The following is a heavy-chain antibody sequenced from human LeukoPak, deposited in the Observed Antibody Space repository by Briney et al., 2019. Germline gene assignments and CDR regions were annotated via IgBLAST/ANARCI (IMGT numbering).Heavy chain of an antibody. CDR3: ARATPGGLHGYSFDY. D-gene: IGHD5-24*01. CDR1: EYTFKNFD. Sequence: SVKVSCKASEYTFKNFDINWVRQATGQRLGGMGWMNPKSGNTGFAQKFQDRVSMTRDTSINTAYMELTSLRTGDTAVYYCARATPGGLHGYSFDYWGQGTVVTVYS. CDR2: MNPKSGNT. V-gene: IGHV1-8*02. J-gene: IGHJ4*02.